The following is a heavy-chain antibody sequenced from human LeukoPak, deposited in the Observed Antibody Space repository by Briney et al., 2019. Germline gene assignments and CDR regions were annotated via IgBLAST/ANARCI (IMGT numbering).Heavy chain of an antibody. CDR1: GFTFSDYY. J-gene: IGHJ4*02. Sequence: GGSLRLSCAASGFTFSDYYMSWIRQAPGKGLEWVSYISSSGSTIYYADSVKVRFTISRDNAKNSLYLQMNSLRAEDTAVYYCAYTAMVYPPNPDYWGQGTLVTVSS. CDR2: ISSSGSTI. D-gene: IGHD5-18*01. CDR3: AYTAMVYPPNPDY. V-gene: IGHV3-11*04.